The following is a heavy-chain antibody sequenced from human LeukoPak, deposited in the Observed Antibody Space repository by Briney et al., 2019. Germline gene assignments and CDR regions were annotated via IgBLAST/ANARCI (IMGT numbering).Heavy chain of an antibody. CDR1: GGTFSSYA. CDR2: IIPIFSTA. D-gene: IGHD3-10*01. Sequence: SVKVSCKASGGTFSSYAISWVRQAPGQGLEWMGGIIPIFSTANYAQKFQGRVTITADESTSTAYMELSSLRSEDTAVYYCAREVPPDGSGSPGGTIAEPYFDYWGQGTLVTVSS. CDR3: AREVPPDGSGSPGGTIAEPYFDY. V-gene: IGHV1-69*01. J-gene: IGHJ4*02.